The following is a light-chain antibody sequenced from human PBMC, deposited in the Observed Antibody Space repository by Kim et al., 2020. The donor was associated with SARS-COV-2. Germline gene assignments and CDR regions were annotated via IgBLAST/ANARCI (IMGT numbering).Light chain of an antibody. J-gene: IGLJ2*01. CDR3: ATWDDTLSGL. V-gene: IGLV1-47*01. CDR1: SSNIGDNF. Sequence: QSVLSQPPSISGTPGQRVTISCFGSSSNIGDNFVFWYQQVPGTAPKLLIYRNDQWPSGVPDRFSASKSGTSASLAISGLQSEDEADYYCATWDDTLSGLFGGGTQLTVL. CDR2: RND.